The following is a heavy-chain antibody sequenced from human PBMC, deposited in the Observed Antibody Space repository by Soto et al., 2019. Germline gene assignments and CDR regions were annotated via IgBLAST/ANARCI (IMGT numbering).Heavy chain of an antibody. V-gene: IGHV4-39*01. CDR3: ARLLRHNYYRMDV. CDR2: IYYSGST. J-gene: IGHJ6*02. CDR1: GGSISSSSYY. D-gene: IGHD5-12*01. Sequence: QLQLQESGPGLVKPSETLSLTCTVSGGSISSSSYYWGWIRQPPGKGLEWIGSIYYSGSTYYNPSLKSRVTISVDTSKNQFSLKLSSVTAADTPVYYSARLLRHNYYRMDVWGQGTTVTVSS.